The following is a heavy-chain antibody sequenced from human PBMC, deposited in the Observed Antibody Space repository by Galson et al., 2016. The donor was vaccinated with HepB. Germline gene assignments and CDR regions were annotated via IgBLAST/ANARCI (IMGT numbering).Heavy chain of an antibody. CDR3: ARGPDYGDWVDFLDC. D-gene: IGHD4-17*01. Sequence: SLRLSCAGTGFTFSSNWMSWVRQAPGKGLEWVANIKQDGTENYVGSVKGRFTISRDNAKNSLYLQMNSLRAEDTAAYYCARGPDYGDWVDFLDCWGQGTLVTVSS. CDR1: GFTFSSNW. J-gene: IGHJ4*02. V-gene: IGHV3-7*04. CDR2: IKQDGTE.